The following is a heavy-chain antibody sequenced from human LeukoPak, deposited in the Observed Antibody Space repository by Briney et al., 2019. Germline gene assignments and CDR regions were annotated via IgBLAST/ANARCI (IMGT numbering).Heavy chain of an antibody. CDR2: IYYSGST. Sequence: PSETLSLTCTVSGGSISSYYWSWIRQPPGKGLEWIGYIYYSGSTNYNPSLKSRVTISVDTSKNQFSLKLSSVTAADTAVYYCARVAAAGTRVFDYWGQGTLVTVSS. CDR3: ARVAAAGTRVFDY. V-gene: IGHV4-59*01. D-gene: IGHD6-13*01. CDR1: GGSISSYY. J-gene: IGHJ4*02.